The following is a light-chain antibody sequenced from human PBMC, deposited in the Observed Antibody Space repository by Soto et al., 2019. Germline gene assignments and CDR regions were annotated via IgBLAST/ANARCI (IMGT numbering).Light chain of an antibody. Sequence: QSALTQPASVSGSPGQSITISCTGTSSDVGSYNLVSWYQQHPGKAPKLMIYEGSKRPSGVSNRFSGSKSGNTASLTISGLQAEDEADYYCCSYAVRSTPYVFGTGTKVTVL. CDR1: SSDVGSYNL. CDR2: EGS. J-gene: IGLJ1*01. V-gene: IGLV2-23*01. CDR3: CSYAVRSTPYV.